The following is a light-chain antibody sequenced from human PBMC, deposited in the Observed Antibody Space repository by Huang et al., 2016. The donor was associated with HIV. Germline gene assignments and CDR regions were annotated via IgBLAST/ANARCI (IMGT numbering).Light chain of an antibody. J-gene: IGKJ4*01. CDR2: DAS. V-gene: IGKV3-11*01. Sequence: DIVLTQSPATLSLSPGERATLSCRASQSVSSYLAWYQQKPGQAPRLLIYDASNRSTGIPARFSGSGSGTDFTLTISNLQSEDFAVYYCQQRSAWPLTFGGGTKVEI. CDR1: QSVSSY. CDR3: QQRSAWPLT.